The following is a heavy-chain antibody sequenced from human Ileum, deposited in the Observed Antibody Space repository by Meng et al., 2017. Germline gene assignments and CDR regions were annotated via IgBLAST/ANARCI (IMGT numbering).Heavy chain of an antibody. Sequence: SQTRSLTGAISGDSVSSNSAAWNWIRQSPSRGLEWLGRTYYRSKWYNDYAVSVKSRITINPDTSKNQFSLQLNSVTPEDTAVYYCARDSSYYYDSSGYYYPFDYWGQGTLVTVSS. D-gene: IGHD3-22*01. CDR2: TYYRSKWYN. J-gene: IGHJ4*02. V-gene: IGHV6-1*01. CDR1: GDSVSSNSAA. CDR3: ARDSSYYYDSSGYYYPFDY.